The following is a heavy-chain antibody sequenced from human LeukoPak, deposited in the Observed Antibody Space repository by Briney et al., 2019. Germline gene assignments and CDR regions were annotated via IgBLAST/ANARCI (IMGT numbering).Heavy chain of an antibody. V-gene: IGHV4-4*02. D-gene: IGHD6-19*01. CDR1: GGSISSNHW. J-gene: IGHJ4*02. CDR2: IFHSGST. CDR3: ARDPGAHTDSGN. Sequence: PSETLSLTCAVSGGSISSNHWWSWVRQPPGKGLEWIGEIFHSGSTNYNPSLKSRVTISVDKSKNHLPLNLTSVTAADTAIYYCARDPGAHTDSGNWGQGTLVTVSS.